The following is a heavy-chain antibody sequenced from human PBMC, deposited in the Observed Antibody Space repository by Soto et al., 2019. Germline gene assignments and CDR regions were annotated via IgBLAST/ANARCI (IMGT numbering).Heavy chain of an antibody. CDR3: ARDGMTTVVTDYWYFDL. D-gene: IGHD4-17*01. CDR2: IYYSGRT. J-gene: IGHJ2*01. CDR1: GGSISSSDYC. V-gene: IGHV4-30-4*01. Sequence: ASETLSLTCTVSGGSISSSDYCWSWIRQAPGKGLEWIGYIYYSGRTYYNPSLKSRVTISVDTSKNQFSLKLSSVTAADTAVYYCARDGMTTVVTDYWYFDLWGRGTLVTVSS.